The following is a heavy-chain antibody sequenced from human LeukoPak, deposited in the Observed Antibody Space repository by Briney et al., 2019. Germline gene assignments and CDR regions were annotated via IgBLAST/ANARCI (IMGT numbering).Heavy chain of an antibody. CDR3: TRVLSVAATADLDY. Sequence: GGSLRLSCTASGFTFGDHAMSWVRQAPGKGLEWVGFIRSKAYGGTTEYAASVKGRFTISRDDSKSIAYLPMNSLKTEDTAVYYCTRVLSVAATADLDYWGQGTLVTVSS. V-gene: IGHV3-49*04. D-gene: IGHD2-15*01. J-gene: IGHJ4*02. CDR1: GFTFGDHA. CDR2: IRSKAYGGTT.